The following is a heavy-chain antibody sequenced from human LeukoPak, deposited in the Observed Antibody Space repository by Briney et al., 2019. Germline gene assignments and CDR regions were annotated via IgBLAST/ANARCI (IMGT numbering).Heavy chain of an antibody. D-gene: IGHD7-27*01. CDR3: AKDSVSGDGKREVDY. V-gene: IGHV3-23*01. CDR1: GFTFSSYA. J-gene: IGHJ4*02. Sequence: GGSLRLSCAASGFTFSSYAMSWVRQAPGKGLEWVSGIVGDGSDRYYADSVKGRFTISRDNSKNALYLQMNGLSAEDTAMYYCAKDSVSGDGKREVDYWGQGTLVTVSS. CDR2: IVGDGSDR.